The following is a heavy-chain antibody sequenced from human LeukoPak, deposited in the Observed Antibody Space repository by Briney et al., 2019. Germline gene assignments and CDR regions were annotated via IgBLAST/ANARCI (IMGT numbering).Heavy chain of an antibody. J-gene: IGHJ6*03. CDR1: GGSLSGYS. CDR2: INHSGST. CDR3: ARAGYYYYYIDV. V-gene: IGHV4-34*01. Sequence: SETLSLSFSVYGGSLSGYSWSWIRQPPGKGLEWIGEINHSGSTNYNPSLKSRVTISVDTSKNQFSLKLSSVTAADTAVYYCARAGYYYYYIDVWGKGTMVTVSS.